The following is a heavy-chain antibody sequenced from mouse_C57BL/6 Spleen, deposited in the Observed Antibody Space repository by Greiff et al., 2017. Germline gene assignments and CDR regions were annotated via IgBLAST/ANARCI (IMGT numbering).Heavy chain of an antibody. V-gene: IGHV1-4*01. D-gene: IGHD1-1*01. Sequence: QVQLQQSGAELARPGASVKMSCKASGYTFTSYTMHWVNQRPGQGLEWIGYINPSSGYTKYNQKFKDKATLTADKSSSTAYMQLSSLTSEDSAVYYCAREVRATTVVATDWYFDVWGTGTTVTVSS. CDR2: INPSSGYT. J-gene: IGHJ1*03. CDR1: GYTFTSYT. CDR3: AREVRATTVVATDWYFDV.